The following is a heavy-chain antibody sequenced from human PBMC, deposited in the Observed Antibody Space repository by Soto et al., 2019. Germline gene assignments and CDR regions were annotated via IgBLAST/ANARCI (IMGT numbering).Heavy chain of an antibody. J-gene: IGHJ4*02. CDR3: ARDLNYYDSSGDFDY. CDR1: GGTFSSYA. CDR2: IIPIFGTA. D-gene: IGHD3-22*01. V-gene: IGHV1-69*13. Sequence: SVQVSCTASGGTFSSYAISWVRQAPGQGLEWMGGIIPIFGTANYAQKFQGRVTITADESTSTAYMELRSLRSDDTAVYYCARDLNYYDSSGDFDYWGQGTLVTVSS.